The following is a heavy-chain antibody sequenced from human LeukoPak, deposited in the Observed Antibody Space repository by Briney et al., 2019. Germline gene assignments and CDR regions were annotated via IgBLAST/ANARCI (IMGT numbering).Heavy chain of an antibody. J-gene: IGHJ6*04. V-gene: IGHV4-31*03. D-gene: IGHD4-17*01. CDR2: IYYSGST. Sequence: SEILSLTCTVSGGSISSGGYYWSWIRQHPGKGLEWIGYIYYSGSTYYNPSLKSRVTISVDTSKNQFSLKLSSVTAADTAVYYCARGEPWYGDYGYYGMDVWGKGTTVTVSS. CDR3: ARGEPWYGDYGYYGMDV. CDR1: GGSISSGGYY.